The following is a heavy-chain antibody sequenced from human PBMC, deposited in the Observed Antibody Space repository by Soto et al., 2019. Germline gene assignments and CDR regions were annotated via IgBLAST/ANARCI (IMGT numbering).Heavy chain of an antibody. J-gene: IGHJ6*04. CDR3: STDSDFTNDIVRFDV. D-gene: IGHD3-3*01. CDR2: IKSKTDGGTT. V-gene: IGHV3-15*07. Sequence: PGGSLRLSCAASGFTFSNAWMNWVRQAPGKGLEWVGRIKSKTDGGTTDYAAPVKGRFTISRDDSKKPLYLQMNSLKTEHTAVYYYSTDSDFTNDIVRFDVWGNGTMVTVTS. CDR1: GFTFSNAW.